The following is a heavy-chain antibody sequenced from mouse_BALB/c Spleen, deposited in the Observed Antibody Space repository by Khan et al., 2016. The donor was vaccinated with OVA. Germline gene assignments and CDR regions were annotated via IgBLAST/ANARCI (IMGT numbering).Heavy chain of an antibody. J-gene: IGHJ3*01. CDR2: ISTYYGDA. Sequence: QVQLQQSGAELARPGVAVKISCKGSGYTFTDFAMHWVKRGHTKSLEWIGVISTYYGDADYNQKFKGKASMTVDKSSSTAYMELARLTSEDSVIYDCVRGGRFAYWGQGTLVTVSA. D-gene: IGHD1-1*02. CDR3: VRGGRFAY. V-gene: IGHV1S137*01. CDR1: GYTFTDFA.